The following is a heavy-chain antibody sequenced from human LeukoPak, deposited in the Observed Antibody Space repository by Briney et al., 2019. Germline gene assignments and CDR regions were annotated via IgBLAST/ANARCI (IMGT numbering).Heavy chain of an antibody. CDR3: AREDTAMVTLDY. V-gene: IGHV3-30*04. J-gene: IGHJ4*02. D-gene: IGHD5-18*01. CDR2: ISYDGGNK. Sequence: PGGSLRLSCAASGFTFSSYAMHWVRQAPGKGLEWVAVISYDGGNKYYADSVKGRFTISRDNSKNTLYLQMNSLRAEDTAVYYCAREDTAMVTLDYWGQGTLVTVSS. CDR1: GFTFSSYA.